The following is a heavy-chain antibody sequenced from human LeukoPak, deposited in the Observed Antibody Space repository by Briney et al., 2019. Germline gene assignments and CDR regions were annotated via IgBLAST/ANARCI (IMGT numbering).Heavy chain of an antibody. J-gene: IGHJ4*02. D-gene: IGHD4-17*01. V-gene: IGHV3-30-3*01. CDR1: GFTFSSYA. Sequence: AGGSLRLSCAASGFTFSSYAMHWVRQAPGKGLEWVAVISYDGSNKYYADSVKGRFTISRDNSKNTLSLQMNSLRAEDTAVYYCAKVFRKDGDFHLFDYWGQGTLVTVSS. CDR3: AKVFRKDGDFHLFDY. CDR2: ISYDGSNK.